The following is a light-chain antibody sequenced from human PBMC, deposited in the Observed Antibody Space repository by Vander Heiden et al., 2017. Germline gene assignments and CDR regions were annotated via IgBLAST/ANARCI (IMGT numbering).Light chain of an antibody. J-gene: IGKJ4*01. CDR3: QQRGDWPSLT. V-gene: IGKV3-11*01. CDR2: DAS. CDR1: QSVGSY. Sequence: EIVFTQSPATLSLSPGERATLSCRASQSVGSYLDWYQQKPGQAPRLLIYDASDRATGIPARFSGSGSGTDFTLTISSLEPEDFAVYYCQQRGDWPSLTFGGGTKVEIK.